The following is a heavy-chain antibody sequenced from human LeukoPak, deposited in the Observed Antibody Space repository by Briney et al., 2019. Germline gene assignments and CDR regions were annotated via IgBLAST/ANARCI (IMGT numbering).Heavy chain of an antibody. CDR2: ITRDGSST. V-gene: IGHV3-74*01. J-gene: IGHJ5*02. Sequence: SGGSLRLSCAASGFTFSSSWMHWVRQAPGKGLVWVSRITRDGSSTTYADSVKGRFTISRDNSKNTLYLQMNSLRAEDTAVYYCANLVITMIVDSTWGQGTLVTVSS. CDR1: GFTFSSSW. CDR3: ANLVITMIVDST. D-gene: IGHD3-22*01.